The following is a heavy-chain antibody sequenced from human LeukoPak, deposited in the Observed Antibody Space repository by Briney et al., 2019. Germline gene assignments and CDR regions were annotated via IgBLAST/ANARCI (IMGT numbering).Heavy chain of an antibody. CDR2: IYYSGSA. Sequence: PSETLSLTCTVSGGSISSYYWSWIRQPPGKGLEYIGFIYYSGSANYNPSLRSRDTISVDTSKNQFSLRLNSVTAADTAVYYCARFDISGYRAFDFWGQGTMVTVSS. D-gene: IGHD3-22*01. CDR3: ARFDISGYRAFDF. CDR1: GGSISSYY. J-gene: IGHJ3*01. V-gene: IGHV4-59*01.